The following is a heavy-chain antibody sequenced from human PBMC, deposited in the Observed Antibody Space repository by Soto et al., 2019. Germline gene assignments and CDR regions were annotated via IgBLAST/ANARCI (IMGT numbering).Heavy chain of an antibody. CDR1: GFTFSSYA. Sequence: QVQLVESGGGVVQPGRSLRLSCAASGFTFSSYAMHWVRQAPGKGLEWVAVISYDGSNKYYADSVKGRFTISRDNSKNTLYLQMNSLRAEDTAVYYCARDGAVAALTYYSYYGMDVWGQGTTVTVSS. V-gene: IGHV3-30-3*01. J-gene: IGHJ6*02. D-gene: IGHD6-19*01. CDR3: ARDGAVAALTYYSYYGMDV. CDR2: ISYDGSNK.